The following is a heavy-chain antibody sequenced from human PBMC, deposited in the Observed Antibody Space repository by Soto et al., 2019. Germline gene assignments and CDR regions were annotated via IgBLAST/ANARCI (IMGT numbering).Heavy chain of an antibody. J-gene: IGHJ4*02. D-gene: IGHD3-22*01. V-gene: IGHV3-15*01. CDR1: GFTFSNAW. Sequence: PVGSLRLSCAASGFTFSNAWMSWVRQAPGKGLEWVGRIKSKTDGGTTDYAAPVKGRFTISRDDSKNTLYLQMNSLKTEDTAVYYCTTERDYYDSSGFYYFDYWGQGTLVTVSS. CDR2: IKSKTDGGTT. CDR3: TTERDYYDSSGFYYFDY.